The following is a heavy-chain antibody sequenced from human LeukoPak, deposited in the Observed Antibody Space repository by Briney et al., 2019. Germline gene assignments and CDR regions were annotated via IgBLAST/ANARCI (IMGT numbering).Heavy chain of an antibody. V-gene: IGHV4-4*02. Sequence: PSETLSLTCAVSGGSISSSNWWSWVRQPPGKGLEWIGEIYHSGSTNYNPSLKSRVTISVDKSKNQFSLKLSSVTAADTAVYYCARGRGDSTPPADYWGQGTLVTVSS. CDR2: IYHSGST. CDR1: GGSISSSNW. J-gene: IGHJ4*02. D-gene: IGHD3-10*01. CDR3: ARGRGDSTPPADY.